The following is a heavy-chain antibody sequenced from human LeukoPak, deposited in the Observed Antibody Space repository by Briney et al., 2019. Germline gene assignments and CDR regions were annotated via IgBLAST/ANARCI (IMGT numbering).Heavy chain of an antibody. CDR3: ASLGALYSSSSPNYYYYYYMDV. CDR2: INHSGST. J-gene: IGHJ6*03. CDR1: GGSSSGYY. D-gene: IGHD6-6*01. V-gene: IGHV4-34*01. Sequence: PSETLSLTCAVYGGSSSGYYWSWIRQPPGKGLEWIGEINHSGSTNYNPSLKSRVTISVDTSKNQFSLKLSSVTAADTAVYYCASLGALYSSSSPNYYYYYYMDVWGKGTTVTVSS.